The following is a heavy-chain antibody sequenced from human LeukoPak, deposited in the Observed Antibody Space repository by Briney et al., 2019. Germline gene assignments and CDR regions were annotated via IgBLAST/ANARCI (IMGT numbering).Heavy chain of an antibody. Sequence: SETLSLTCAVYGGSFSGYYWSWIRQPPGKGLEWIGEINHSGSTNYNPSLKSRVTISVDTSKNRFSLKLSSVTAADTAVYYCARQGGYYYYYYMDVWGKGTTVTISS. V-gene: IGHV4-34*01. J-gene: IGHJ6*03. CDR3: ARQGGYYYYYYMDV. CDR2: INHSGST. D-gene: IGHD3-16*01. CDR1: GGSFSGYY.